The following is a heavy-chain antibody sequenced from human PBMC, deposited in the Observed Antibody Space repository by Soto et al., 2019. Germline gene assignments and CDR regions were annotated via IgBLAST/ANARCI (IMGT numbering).Heavy chain of an antibody. Sequence: GESLKISCKGSGYDFTNHWIGWVRQTPGKGLEWLGNIYPGDSDTSYSPSFHGHVTISVDKSISTAYLQWSSLAASDTAMYYCTRRAGVAIANDYWGQGTLVTSP. CDR1: GYDFTNHW. CDR2: IYPGDSDT. CDR3: TRRAGVAIANDY. V-gene: IGHV5-51*01. J-gene: IGHJ4*02. D-gene: IGHD3-3*01.